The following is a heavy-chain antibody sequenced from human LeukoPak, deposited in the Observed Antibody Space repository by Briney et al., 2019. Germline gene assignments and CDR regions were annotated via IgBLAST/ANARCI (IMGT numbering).Heavy chain of an antibody. V-gene: IGHV4-38-2*02. J-gene: IGHJ6*03. CDR1: GYSISSGYY. Sequence: TSETLTLTCTVSGYSISSGYYWGWIRQPPGKGLEWIGSIYHSGSTYYNPSLKSRVTISVDTSKNQFSLKLSSVTAADTAVYYCALQLWLGNYYMDVWGKGTTVTVSS. CDR3: ALQLWLGNYYMDV. CDR2: IYHSGST. D-gene: IGHD5-18*01.